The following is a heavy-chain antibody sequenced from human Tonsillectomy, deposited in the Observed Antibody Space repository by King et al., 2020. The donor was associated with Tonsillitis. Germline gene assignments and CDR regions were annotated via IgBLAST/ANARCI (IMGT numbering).Heavy chain of an antibody. CDR3: ARGDPLPPIFGAGMFDY. CDR1: GGSISSGGYY. J-gene: IGHJ4*02. V-gene: IGHV4-31*03. Sequence: VQLQESGPGLVKPSQTLSLTCTVSGGSISSGGYYWSWIRQHPGKGLEWIGYIFYSWSTYYNPSLKSRVTISVDTAKKQFSLKLSSVTAADTAVYYCARGDPLPPIFGAGMFDYWGQGTLVTVSS. D-gene: IGHD3-3*01. CDR2: IFYSWST.